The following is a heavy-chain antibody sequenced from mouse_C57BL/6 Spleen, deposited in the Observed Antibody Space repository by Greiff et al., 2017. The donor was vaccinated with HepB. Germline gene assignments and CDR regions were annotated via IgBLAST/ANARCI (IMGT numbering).Heavy chain of an antibody. CDR3: TEDYDYDDYYAMDY. Sequence: VQLKQSGAELVRPGASVKLSCTASGFNIKDYYMHWVKQRPEQGLEWIGRIDPEDGDTEYAPKFQGKATMTADTSSNTAYLQLSSLTSEDTAVYYCTEDYDYDDYYAMDYWGQGTSVTVSS. D-gene: IGHD2-4*01. CDR1: GFNIKDYY. CDR2: IDPEDGDT. J-gene: IGHJ4*01. V-gene: IGHV14-1*01.